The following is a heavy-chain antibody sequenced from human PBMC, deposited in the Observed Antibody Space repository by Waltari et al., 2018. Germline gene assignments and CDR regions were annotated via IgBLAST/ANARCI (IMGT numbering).Heavy chain of an antibody. V-gene: IGHV1-69*08. CDR3: ARDLRGAAAGADY. CDR2: IIPSLGIA. Sequence: QVQLVQSGAEVKKPGSSVKVSCKASGGTFSSYTISWVRQAPGQGLEWMGRIIPSLGIANYAQNFQGRVTITADKSTSTAYMELSSLRSEDTAVYYCARDLRGAAAGADYWGQGTLVTVSS. CDR1: GGTFSSYT. J-gene: IGHJ4*02. D-gene: IGHD6-13*01.